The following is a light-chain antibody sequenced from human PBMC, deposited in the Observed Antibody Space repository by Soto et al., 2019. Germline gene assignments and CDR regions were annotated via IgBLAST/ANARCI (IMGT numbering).Light chain of an antibody. J-gene: IGKJ1*01. CDR3: QQYGSLPRT. CDR2: AAS. CDR1: QTVNNN. Sequence: DIVMTQSPATLSVSPGEGATLSCRASQTVNNNLAWYQQKPGQAPRLLIYAASSRATGIPARFSGSGSGTEFTLTISGLQSEDFAVYFCQQYGSLPRTFGQGTKVDIK. V-gene: IGKV3-15*01.